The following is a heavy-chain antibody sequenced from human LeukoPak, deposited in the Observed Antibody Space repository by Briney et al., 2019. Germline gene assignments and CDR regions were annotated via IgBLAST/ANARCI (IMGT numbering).Heavy chain of an antibody. J-gene: IGHJ4*02. Sequence: GGSLRLSCAASGFTFDDYAMHWVRQAPGQGLEWVSGISWNSGSIGYADSVKGRFTISRDNAKNSLYLQMNSLRAEDTAVYYCARDAGSADFDYWGQGTLVTVSS. V-gene: IGHV3-9*01. D-gene: IGHD3-10*01. CDR3: ARDAGSADFDY. CDR1: GFTFDDYA. CDR2: ISWNSGSI.